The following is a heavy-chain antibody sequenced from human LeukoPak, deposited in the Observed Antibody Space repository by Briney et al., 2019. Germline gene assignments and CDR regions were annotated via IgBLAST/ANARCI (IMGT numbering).Heavy chain of an antibody. J-gene: IGHJ4*02. CDR1: GGSISSYY. V-gene: IGHV4-59*01. CDR2: IYYSGST. D-gene: IGHD3-10*01. Sequence: PSETLSLTCTVSGGSISSYYWSWIRQPPGEGLEWIGYIYYSGSTNYNPSLKSRVTISVDTSKNQFSLKLSSVTAADTAVYYCARGPAASYYYGSGSYFVPFDYWGQGTLVTVSS. CDR3: ARGPAASYYYGSGSYFVPFDY.